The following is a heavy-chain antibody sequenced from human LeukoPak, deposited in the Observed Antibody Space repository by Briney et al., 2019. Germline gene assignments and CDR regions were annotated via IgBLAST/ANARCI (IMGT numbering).Heavy chain of an antibody. J-gene: IGHJ1*01. D-gene: IGHD2-15*01. CDR3: AGRGHRYSRD. Sequence: PSETLSLSCTVSGDSVSSGYWTWIRQSPGKGLEWIGYISDSGITDYNPSLKSRLTISVDTSNNKFSLNLHSVTAADTADYYCAGRGHRYSRDWGQGILVTVSS. V-gene: IGHV4-4*09. CDR2: ISDSGIT. CDR1: GDSVSSGY.